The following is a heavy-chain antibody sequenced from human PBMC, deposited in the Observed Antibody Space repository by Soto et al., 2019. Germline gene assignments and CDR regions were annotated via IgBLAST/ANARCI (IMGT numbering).Heavy chain of an antibody. V-gene: IGHV1-18*01. J-gene: IGHJ6*03. Sequence: GASVKVSCKASGYTFTSYGISWVRQAPGQGLEWMGWISAYNGNTNYAQKLQGRVTMTTDTSTSTAYMELRSLRSDDTAVYYCARGGYCTNGVCWVRYMDVSGKATTVTVSS. CDR2: ISAYNGNT. D-gene: IGHD2-8*01. CDR3: ARGGYCTNGVCWVRYMDV. CDR1: GYTFTSYG.